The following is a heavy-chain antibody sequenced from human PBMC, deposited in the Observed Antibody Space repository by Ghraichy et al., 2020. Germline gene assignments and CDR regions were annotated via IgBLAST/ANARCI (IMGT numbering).Heavy chain of an antibody. CDR1: GGSISSAGYY. Sequence: SETLSLTCTVSGGSISSAGYYWSWIRQHPERGLEWIGYKYYSGSTYYNPSLKSRVSLLIDTSRNQFSLRLSSVTAADTAVYYCARSAHCGGDCYFNYYYGMDVWGQGTTVTVSS. CDR2: KYYSGST. CDR3: ARSAHCGGDCYFNYYYGMDV. V-gene: IGHV4-31*03. J-gene: IGHJ6*02. D-gene: IGHD2-21*02.